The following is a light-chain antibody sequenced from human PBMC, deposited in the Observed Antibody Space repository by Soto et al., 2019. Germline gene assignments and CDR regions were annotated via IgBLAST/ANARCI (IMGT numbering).Light chain of an antibody. CDR2: DAS. J-gene: IGKJ4*01. Sequence: EIVLTQSPATLSLSPGERATLSCRASQSIGTSLAWYQHKPGQAPRLLIYDASNRATGIPARFSGSGSGTDVALTISSLEPEDFAIYYCQLRTNWPTFGGGTKVEIK. CDR3: QLRTNWPT. V-gene: IGKV3-11*01. CDR1: QSIGTS.